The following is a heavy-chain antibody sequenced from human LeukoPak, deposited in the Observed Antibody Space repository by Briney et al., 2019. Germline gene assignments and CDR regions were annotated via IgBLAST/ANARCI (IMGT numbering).Heavy chain of an antibody. D-gene: IGHD3-16*01. CDR2: IIDGSYIT. CDR1: GFTFSSYA. Sequence: GSLRLSCEASGFTFSSYAMSWVRQAPGKGLEWVSGIIDGSYITYYANSVKGRFTISRDNSKNTLYLQMNSLRAEDTAVYYCAKLGGQEVHNYYVGVWGKGTTVAVSS. CDR3: AKLGGQEVHNYYVGV. J-gene: IGHJ6*03. V-gene: IGHV3-23*01.